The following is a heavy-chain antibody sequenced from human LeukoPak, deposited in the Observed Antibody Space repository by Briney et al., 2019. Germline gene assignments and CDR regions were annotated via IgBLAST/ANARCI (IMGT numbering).Heavy chain of an antibody. V-gene: IGHV1-2*02. CDR3: ARHNYDFDFDY. J-gene: IGHJ4*02. D-gene: IGHD3-3*01. CDR2: LRTNTGGT. CDR1: GYTFTDLY. Sequence: ASVKVSCKASGYTFTDLYIHWVRQAPGQGLEWMGFLRTNTGGTSYAQKFQGRVTMTRDTSISTAYLELISLTSDDTAVYFCARHNYDFDFDYWGQGTLVTVSA.